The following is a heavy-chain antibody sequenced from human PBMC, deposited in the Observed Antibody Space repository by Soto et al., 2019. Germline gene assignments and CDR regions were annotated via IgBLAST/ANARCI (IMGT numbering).Heavy chain of an antibody. Sequence: QVQLQQWGAGLLKPSETLSLTCAVYGGSFSGYYWTWIRQPPGTGLELIGEINHSGSTNYNPSLKSRVTISVDTSKNQFSLKLTSVTAADTAVYYCARDKITGIFDYWGQGTLVNVSS. CDR2: INHSGST. J-gene: IGHJ4*02. CDR3: ARDKITGIFDY. CDR1: GGSFSGYY. V-gene: IGHV4-34*01. D-gene: IGHD2-8*02.